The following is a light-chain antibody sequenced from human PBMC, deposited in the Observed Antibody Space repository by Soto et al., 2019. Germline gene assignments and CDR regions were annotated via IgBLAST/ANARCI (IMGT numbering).Light chain of an antibody. Sequence: DIQMTQSPSSLSASVGDRVTITCRASQSISSYLNWYQQKPGKAPKLLIYSTSSLQSGNPSRFSGSVSETDYTLTISSLQPEDFATYYCQQSYSTPYTFGQGTKLEIK. CDR1: QSISSY. V-gene: IGKV1-39*01. CDR2: STS. J-gene: IGKJ2*01. CDR3: QQSYSTPYT.